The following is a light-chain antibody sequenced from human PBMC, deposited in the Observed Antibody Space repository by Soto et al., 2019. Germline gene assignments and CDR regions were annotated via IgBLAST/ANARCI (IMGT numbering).Light chain of an antibody. Sequence: EIVLTQSPATLSVSPVERATLSCMASQSVSSNLAWYQQKPGQAPRLLIYGASTRATGIPARFSGSGSGTVFTLTITRLEPEDFAAYYCQQYGTLPLTFGGGTKVDI. CDR1: QSVSSN. CDR3: QQYGTLPLT. CDR2: GAS. V-gene: IGKV3-20*01. J-gene: IGKJ4*01.